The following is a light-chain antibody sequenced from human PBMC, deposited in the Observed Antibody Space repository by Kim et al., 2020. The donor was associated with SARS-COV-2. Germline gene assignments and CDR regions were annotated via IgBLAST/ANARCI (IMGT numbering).Light chain of an antibody. CDR3: NSRDSSGNHDV. Sequence: SSELTQDPAVSVALGQTVRITCQGDSLRSYYASWYQQKPGQAPVLVIYGKNNRPSGTPDRFSGPSSGNTASLTITGAQAEDEADYYCNSRDSSGNHDVFGTGTKVTVL. CDR2: GKN. V-gene: IGLV3-19*01. CDR1: SLRSYY. J-gene: IGLJ1*01.